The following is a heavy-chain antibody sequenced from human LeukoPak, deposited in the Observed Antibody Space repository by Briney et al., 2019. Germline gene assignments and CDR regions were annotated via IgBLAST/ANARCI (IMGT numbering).Heavy chain of an antibody. CDR1: GFTFSSYW. D-gene: IGHD3-10*01. CDR2: IKQDGSEK. V-gene: IGHV3-7*04. Sequence: GGSLRLSCAASGFTFSSYWMSWVRQAPGKGLEWVANIKQDGSEKYYVDSVKGRLTISRDNAKNSLYLQMNSLRAEDTAVYYCAREKVYGSGSYYGYYYYGMDVWGQGTTVTVSS. CDR3: AREKVYGSGSYYGYYYYGMDV. J-gene: IGHJ6*02.